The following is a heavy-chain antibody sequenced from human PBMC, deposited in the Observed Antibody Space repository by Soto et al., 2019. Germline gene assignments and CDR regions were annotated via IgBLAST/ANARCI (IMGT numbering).Heavy chain of an antibody. CDR2: IIPILGIA. CDR1: GGTFSSYT. Sequence: ASVKVSCKASGGTFSSYTISWVRQAPGQGLEWMGRIIPILGIANYAQKFQGRVTITADKSTSTAYMELSSLRSEDTAVYYCARATMENYYYYYMDVWGKGTTVTVSS. D-gene: IGHD3-10*01. J-gene: IGHJ6*03. CDR3: ARATMENYYYYYMDV. V-gene: IGHV1-69*02.